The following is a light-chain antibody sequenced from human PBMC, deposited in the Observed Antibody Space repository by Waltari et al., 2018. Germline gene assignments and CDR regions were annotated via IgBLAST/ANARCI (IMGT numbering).Light chain of an antibody. CDR2: DVS. CDR3: TSYTSRHSLV. Sequence: QSALTQPASVSGSPGQSITISCTGTSRDVGDYDWVSWYQQHPGKAPKVVCFDVSYRPSGVSHRSSGSTSGNEASLTISGLQAEDEADYYCTSYTSRHSLVFGTGTKVTVL. CDR1: SRDVGDYDW. J-gene: IGLJ1*01. V-gene: IGLV2-14*03.